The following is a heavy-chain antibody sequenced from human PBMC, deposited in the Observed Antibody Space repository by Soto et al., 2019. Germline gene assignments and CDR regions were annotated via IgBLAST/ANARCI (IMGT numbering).Heavy chain of an antibody. CDR3: ARTHRYCSGGSCFLVDF. D-gene: IGHD2-15*01. V-gene: IGHV3-48*01. Sequence: EVRLVESGGGLVQPGGSLRLSCAASGFTFSTYNMNWVRQAPGKGLECISYISTSGSTIYYPDSVKGRFTISRDNAKNSLYLQMNSLRAEDTAVYYCARTHRYCSGGSCFLVDFWGQGTLVTVSS. CDR2: ISTSGSTI. CDR1: GFTFSTYN. J-gene: IGHJ4*02.